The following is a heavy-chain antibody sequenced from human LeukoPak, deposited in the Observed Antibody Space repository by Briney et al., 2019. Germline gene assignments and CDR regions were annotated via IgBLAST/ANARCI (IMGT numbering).Heavy chain of an antibody. Sequence: GGSLRLSCAASGFTLRSYTMNWVRQAPGKGLEWVSSIGISSNKIYYADSVKGRFTISRDNAKTSLYLQMNSLRAEDTAVYYCAPLGVLISGYRAFDIWGQGTMVAVSS. CDR3: APLGVLISGYRAFDI. CDR2: IGISSNKI. CDR1: GFTLRSYT. J-gene: IGHJ3*02. V-gene: IGHV3-21*01. D-gene: IGHD3-3*01.